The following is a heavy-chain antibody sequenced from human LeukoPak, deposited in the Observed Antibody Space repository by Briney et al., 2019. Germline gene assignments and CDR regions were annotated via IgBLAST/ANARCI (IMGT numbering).Heavy chain of an antibody. D-gene: IGHD2-21*02. V-gene: IGHV4-34*01. CDR3: ARSIPVVTAPPCD. Sequence: SETLSLTCAVYGGSFSGYYWSWIRQPPGKGLEWIGEINHSGSTNYNPSLKSRVTISVDTSKNQFSLKLSSVTAVDTAVYYCARSIPVVTAPPCDWGQGTLVTVSS. CDR2: INHSGST. J-gene: IGHJ4*02. CDR1: GGSFSGYY.